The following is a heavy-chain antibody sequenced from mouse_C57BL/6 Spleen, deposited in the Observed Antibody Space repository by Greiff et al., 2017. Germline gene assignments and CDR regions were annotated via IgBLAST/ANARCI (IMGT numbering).Heavy chain of an antibody. D-gene: IGHD2-4*01. Sequence: QVQLQQSGAELVKPGASVTMSCKASGYTFTSYWVTWVPQSPGQGLEWLGDIYPGGGSTNYNAKFKSKATLTGDTSSSTAYMKLSSLTSDDSAVYYCARRNYDYPLDYWGQGTSVTVSS. CDR1: GYTFTSYW. V-gene: IGHV1-55*01. J-gene: IGHJ4*01. CDR2: IYPGGGST. CDR3: ARRNYDYPLDY.